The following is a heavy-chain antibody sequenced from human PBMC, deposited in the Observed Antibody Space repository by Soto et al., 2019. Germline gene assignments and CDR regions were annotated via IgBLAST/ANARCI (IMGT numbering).Heavy chain of an antibody. Sequence: LRLSCTASGFSFSSYTMNWVRQAPGKGLQWVASITNRGTHTYSADSVKGRFTISRDNDKNSLYLQMNNLRAEDTATYYCTRAHEVARFDSWGLGTLVTVSS. V-gene: IGHV3-21*06. CDR2: ITNRGTHT. J-gene: IGHJ5*01. D-gene: IGHD2-15*01. CDR1: GFSFSSYT. CDR3: TRAHEVARFDS.